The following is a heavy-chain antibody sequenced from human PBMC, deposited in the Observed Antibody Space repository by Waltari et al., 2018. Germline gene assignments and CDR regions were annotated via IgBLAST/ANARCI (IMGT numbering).Heavy chain of an antibody. D-gene: IGHD4-17*01. V-gene: IGHV1-8*03. CDR2: MNPNSGNT. CDR3: ASTSGDYYYYYGMDV. J-gene: IGHJ6*02. Sequence: QVQLVQSGAEVKKPGASVKVSCKASGYTFTSYDINWVRQATGQGLEGMGWMNPNSGNTGYAQKFQGRVTITRNTSISTAYMELSSLRSEDTAVYYCASTSGDYYYYYGMDVWGQGTTVTVSS. CDR1: GYTFTSYD.